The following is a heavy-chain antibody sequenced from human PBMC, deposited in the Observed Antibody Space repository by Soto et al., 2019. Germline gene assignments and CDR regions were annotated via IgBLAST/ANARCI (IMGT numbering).Heavy chain of an antibody. V-gene: IGHV3-23*01. Sequence: GGSLRLSCAASGFTFSNYAMSWVRQAPGKGLEWISTISGSGGSTYYADSVKGRLTISRDNSKNTLYLQMNSLRAEDTAVYYCAKGQSTYYDFWSRYYDWFDPWGQGTLVTVSS. D-gene: IGHD3-3*01. CDR3: AKGQSTYYDFWSRYYDWFDP. CDR2: ISGSGGST. J-gene: IGHJ5*02. CDR1: GFTFSNYA.